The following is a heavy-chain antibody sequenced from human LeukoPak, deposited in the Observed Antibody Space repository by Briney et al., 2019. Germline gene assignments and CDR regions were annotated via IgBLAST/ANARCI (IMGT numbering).Heavy chain of an antibody. D-gene: IGHD5-12*01. CDR1: GGSISSGSYY. CDR3: ARDVDIVATSWFDP. V-gene: IGHV4-61*02. Sequence: PSETLSLTCTVSGGSISSGSYYWSWIRQPAGKGLEWIGRIYTSGSTNYNPSLKSRVTISVDTSKNQFSLKLSSATAADTAVYYCARDVDIVATSWFDPWGQGTLVTVSS. J-gene: IGHJ5*02. CDR2: IYTSGST.